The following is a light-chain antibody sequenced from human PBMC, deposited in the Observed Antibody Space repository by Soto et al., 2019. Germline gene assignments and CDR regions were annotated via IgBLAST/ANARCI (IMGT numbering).Light chain of an antibody. J-gene: IGKJ4*01. CDR3: QQRSNWPLLT. V-gene: IGKV3-11*01. CDR1: QSVSSY. CDR2: DAS. Sequence: EIVLTQSPATLSLSPGVRATLSCRASQSVSSYLAWYQQKPGQAPRLLIYDASNRATGIPARFSGSGSGTDFTLTISSLEPEDFAVYYCQQRSNWPLLTFGGGTKVDIK.